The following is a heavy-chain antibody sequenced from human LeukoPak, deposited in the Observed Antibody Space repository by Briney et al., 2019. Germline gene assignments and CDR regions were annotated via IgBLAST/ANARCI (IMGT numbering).Heavy chain of an antibody. CDR1: GGTFSNYA. Sequence: SVKVSCKASGGTFSNYAISWVRQAPGQGLEWMGGIIPIFGTANYAQKLQDRVTLSMEESTSTAYMELSSLRSEDTAVYYCAREDYDFWSGYGDYYYYMDVWGKGTTVTVSS. CDR3: AREDYDFWSGYGDYYYYMDV. CDR2: IIPIFGTA. D-gene: IGHD3-3*01. J-gene: IGHJ6*03. V-gene: IGHV1-69*05.